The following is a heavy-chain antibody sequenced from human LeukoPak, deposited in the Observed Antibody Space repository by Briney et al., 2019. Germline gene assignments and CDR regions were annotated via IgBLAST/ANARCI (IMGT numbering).Heavy chain of an antibody. Sequence: GGFLRLSCAASGSTFSSYSMNWVRQAPGKGLEWVSSISSSSSYIYYADSVKGRFTISRDNAKNSLYLQMNSLRAEDTAVYYCARDASDFGYGFNWFDPWGQGTLVTVSS. D-gene: IGHD2-15*01. V-gene: IGHV3-21*01. CDR1: GSTFSSYS. J-gene: IGHJ5*02. CDR2: ISSSSSYI. CDR3: ARDASDFGYGFNWFDP.